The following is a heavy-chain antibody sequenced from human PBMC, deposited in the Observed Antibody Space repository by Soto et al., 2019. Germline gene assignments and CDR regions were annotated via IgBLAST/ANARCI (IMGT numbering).Heavy chain of an antibody. J-gene: IGHJ5*02. D-gene: IGHD3-22*01. CDR3: ARNGDGSDYRGCFDP. V-gene: IGHV3-66*01. Sequence: EVQLVESGGGLVQPGGSLRLSCAASGFTVSSNYMSWVRQAPGKGLEWVSVIYSDDTTYYADSVKGRFTISRDNSKNTLYLQMNSLRAEDTAVYYCARNGDGSDYRGCFDPWGQGTLVTVSS. CDR1: GFTVSSNY. CDR2: IYSDDTT.